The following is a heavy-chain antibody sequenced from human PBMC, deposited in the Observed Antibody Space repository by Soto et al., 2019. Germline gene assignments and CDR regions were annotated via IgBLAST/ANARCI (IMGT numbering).Heavy chain of an antibody. D-gene: IGHD3-9*01. CDR2: IWYDGSNK. Sequence: QVQLVESGGGVVQPGRSLRLSCAASGFTFSSYGMHWVRQAPGKGLEWVAVIWYDGSNKYYADSVKGRFTISRDNSKNTLYLQMNSLRAEDTAVYYCARALGVTIFSPVYYYGMDVWGQGTTVTVSS. J-gene: IGHJ6*02. CDR3: ARALGVTIFSPVYYYGMDV. V-gene: IGHV3-33*01. CDR1: GFTFSSYG.